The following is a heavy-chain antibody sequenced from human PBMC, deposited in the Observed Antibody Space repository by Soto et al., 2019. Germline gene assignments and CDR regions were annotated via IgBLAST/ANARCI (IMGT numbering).Heavy chain of an antibody. CDR2: VYYSGAT. Sequence: SETLSLTCTVSGDSMATGGHYYNWIRQVPGKGLEWIGYVYYSGATHYTPSLRSRATISRDTSKNQFSLRLISVTAADTALYYCARDKDLQPTVWGFWGQGIQVTVSS. CDR3: ARDKDLQPTVWGF. D-gene: IGHD3-16*01. CDR1: GDSMATGGHY. J-gene: IGHJ4*02. V-gene: IGHV4-31*03.